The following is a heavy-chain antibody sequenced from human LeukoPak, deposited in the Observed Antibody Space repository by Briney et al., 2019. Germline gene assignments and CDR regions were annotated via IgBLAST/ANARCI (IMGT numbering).Heavy chain of an antibody. CDR1: GFTFSRYA. CDR3: ARIHDGTPTPSFDS. V-gene: IGHV3-21*01. J-gene: IGHJ4*02. Sequence: PGGSLRPSCAASGFTFSRYAMAWVRQAPGKGPDWVSSISSSPIDIYDADSEKGRFTISRDNSKNSLYLQMNSLRVEDTAVYYCARIHDGTPTPSFDSWGQGTLVTVSS. CDR2: ISSSPIDI. D-gene: IGHD1-26*01.